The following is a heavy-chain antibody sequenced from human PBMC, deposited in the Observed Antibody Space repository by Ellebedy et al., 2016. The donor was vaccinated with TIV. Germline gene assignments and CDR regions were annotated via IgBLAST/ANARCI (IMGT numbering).Heavy chain of an antibody. CDR3: ARVTLFGVVNY. J-gene: IGHJ4*02. CDR1: GGSVNINSYY. V-gene: IGHV4-61*01. D-gene: IGHD3-3*01. CDR2: IYYSGST. Sequence: GSLRLSCTVSGGSVNINSYYWSWIRQPPGKGLEWIGYIYYSGSTNYNPSLKSRLTISVDTSKNQFSLKLSSVTAADTAMYFCARVTLFGVVNYWGQGTLVTVSS.